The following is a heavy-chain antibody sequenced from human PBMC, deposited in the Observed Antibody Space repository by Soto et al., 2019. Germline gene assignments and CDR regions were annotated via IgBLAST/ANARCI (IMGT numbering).Heavy chain of an antibody. CDR1: GYTFTGYY. V-gene: IGHV1-2*04. J-gene: IGHJ6*02. CDR2: INPNSGGT. Sequence: ASVKVSCKASGYTFTGYYMHWVRQAPGQGLEWMGWINPNSGGTNYAQKFQGWVTMTRDTSISTAYMELSRLGSDDTAVYYCARGHSSTPLYYYYGMDVWGQGTTVTVSS. CDR3: ARGHSSTPLYYYYGMDV. D-gene: IGHD6-19*01.